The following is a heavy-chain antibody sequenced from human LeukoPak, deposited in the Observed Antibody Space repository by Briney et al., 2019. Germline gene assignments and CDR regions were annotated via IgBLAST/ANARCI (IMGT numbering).Heavy chain of an antibody. CDR1: GGTFSSYA. CDR3: ARQVDSCYCGGDCYSLYWYFDL. Sequence: ASVKVSCKASGGTFSSYAISWVRQAPGQGLEWMGRIIPILGIANYAQKFQGRVTITADKSTSTAYMELSSLRSEDTAVYYCARQVDSCYCGGDCYSLYWYFDLWGRGTLVTVSS. J-gene: IGHJ2*01. D-gene: IGHD2-21*02. CDR2: IIPILGIA. V-gene: IGHV1-69*04.